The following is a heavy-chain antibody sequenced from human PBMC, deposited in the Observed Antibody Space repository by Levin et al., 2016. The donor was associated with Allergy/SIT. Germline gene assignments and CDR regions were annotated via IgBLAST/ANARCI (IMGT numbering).Heavy chain of an antibody. CDR3: ARDHVPAAAPYFYYGMDV. J-gene: IGHJ6*02. D-gene: IGHD6-13*01. CDR1: GYSFTSYW. V-gene: IGHV1-2*04. CDR2: INPNSGGT. Sequence: ASVKVSCKGSGYSFTSYWIGWVRQAPGQGLEWMGWINPNSGGTNYAQKFQGWVTMTRDTSISTAYMELSRLRSDDTAVYYCARDHVPAAAPYFYYGMDVWGQGTTVTVSS.